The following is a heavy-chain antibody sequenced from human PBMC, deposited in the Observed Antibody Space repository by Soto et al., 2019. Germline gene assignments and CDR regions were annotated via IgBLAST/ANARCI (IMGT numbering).Heavy chain of an antibody. D-gene: IGHD2-15*01. J-gene: IGHJ5*02. CDR3: AREVVVVAAEGGWFDP. CDR1: GFTFSSYS. CDR2: ISSSSSTI. V-gene: IGHV3-48*02. Sequence: EVQLVESGGGLVQPGGSVRLSCAASGFTFSSYSMNWVRQAPGKGLEWVSYISSSSSTIYYADSVKGRFTISRDNAKNSLYLQMNSLRDEDTAVYYCAREVVVVAAEGGWFDPWGQGTLVTVSS.